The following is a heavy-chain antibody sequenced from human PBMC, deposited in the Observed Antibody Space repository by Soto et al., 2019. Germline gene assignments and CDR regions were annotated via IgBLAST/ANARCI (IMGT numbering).Heavy chain of an antibody. Sequence: SETLSLTCAVYGGSFSGYYWSWIRQPPGKGLEWIGEISHSGSTNYNPSLKSRVTISVDTSKNQFSLKLSSVTAADTAVYYCARGLGISLFDYWGQGTLVTVSS. V-gene: IGHV4-34*01. D-gene: IGHD7-27*01. CDR3: ARGLGISLFDY. CDR2: ISHSGST. J-gene: IGHJ4*02. CDR1: GGSFSGYY.